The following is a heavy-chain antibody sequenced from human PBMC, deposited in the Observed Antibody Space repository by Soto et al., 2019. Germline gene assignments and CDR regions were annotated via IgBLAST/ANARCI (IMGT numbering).Heavy chain of an antibody. CDR3: ARDLWGYCGTDCYPLDV. D-gene: IGHD2-21*02. Sequence: TLSLTCTVSGGSISSGDYYWSWIRQPPGKGLEWIGYIYYSGSTYYNPSLKSRVTISVDTSKNQFSLKLSSVTAADTAVYYCARDLWGYCGTDCYPLDVWGQATTVTVSS. CDR2: IYYSGST. CDR1: GGSISSGDYY. J-gene: IGHJ6*02. V-gene: IGHV4-30-4*01.